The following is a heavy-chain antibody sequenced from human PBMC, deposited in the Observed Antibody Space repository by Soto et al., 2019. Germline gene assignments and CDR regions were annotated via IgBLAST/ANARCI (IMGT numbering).Heavy chain of an antibody. J-gene: IGHJ4*02. CDR2: ISSTTNYI. CDR3: ARECEDLTSNFDY. V-gene: IGHV3-21*06. CDR1: GFTVTRYS. Sequence: GGSLRLSCAASGFTVTRYSMNWVRQAPGKGLEWVSPISSTTNYIYYGDSMKGRFTISRDNAKNSLYLEMNSLRAEDTAVYYCARECEDLTSNFDYWGQGTLVTVSS.